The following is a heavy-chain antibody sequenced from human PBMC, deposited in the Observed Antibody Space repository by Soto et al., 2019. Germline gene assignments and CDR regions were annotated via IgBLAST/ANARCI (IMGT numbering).Heavy chain of an antibody. D-gene: IGHD3-16*01. CDR1: GFSFSDHF. Sequence: EVQLVESGGGLVQPGGSLRLSCAASGFSFSDHFMDWVRQAPGKGLQWVGRIRNKANSYTTEYAASVKGRFTVSRDDSKSSLFLQMNTLKTEDTAVYYCARDKLGGGFDYWGQGTLVTVSS. CDR3: ARDKLGGGFDY. V-gene: IGHV3-72*01. J-gene: IGHJ4*02. CDR2: IRNKANSYTT.